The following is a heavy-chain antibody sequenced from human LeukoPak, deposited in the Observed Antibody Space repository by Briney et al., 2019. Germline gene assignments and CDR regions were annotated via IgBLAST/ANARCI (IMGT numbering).Heavy chain of an antibody. D-gene: IGHD6-13*01. CDR2: IKEDGSRE. J-gene: IGHJ4*02. CDR1: GFTFSRYW. CDR3: ARELKGIIAAAASEFDY. V-gene: IGHV3-7*01. Sequence: GSLRLSCAASGFTFSRYWMSWVRQAPGKGLEWVANIKEDGSREYYVDSVKGRFTISRDNAKNSLYLQMNSLRAEDTAVYYCARELKGIIAAAASEFDYWGQGTLVTVSS.